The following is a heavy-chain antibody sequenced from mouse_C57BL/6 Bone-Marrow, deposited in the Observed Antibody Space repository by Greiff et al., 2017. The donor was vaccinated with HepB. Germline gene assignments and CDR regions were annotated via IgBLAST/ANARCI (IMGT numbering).Heavy chain of an antibody. CDR2: ISSGSSTI. J-gene: IGHJ1*03. CDR1: GFTFSDYG. Sequence: EVKLVESGGGLVKPGGSLKLSCAASGFTFSDYGMHWVRQAPEKGLEWVAYISSGSSTIYYADTVKGRFTISRDNAKNTLFLQMTSRRSEDTAMYYCARPGSSYYWYFDVWGTGTTVTVSS. CDR3: ARPGSSYYWYFDV. D-gene: IGHD1-1*01. V-gene: IGHV5-17*01.